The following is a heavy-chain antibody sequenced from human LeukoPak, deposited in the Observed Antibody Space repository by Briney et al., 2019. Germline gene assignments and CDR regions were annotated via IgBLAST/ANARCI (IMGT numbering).Heavy chain of an antibody. Sequence: SETLSLTCTVSGGSISSYYWSWIRQPPGKGLEWIGYIYYSGSTNYNPSLKSRVTISVDTSKNRFSLKLSSVTAADTAVYYCARGGYSGYDPGYFDYWGQGTLVTVSS. CDR3: ARGGYSGYDPGYFDY. CDR2: IYYSGST. V-gene: IGHV4-59*01. D-gene: IGHD5-12*01. J-gene: IGHJ4*02. CDR1: GGSISSYY.